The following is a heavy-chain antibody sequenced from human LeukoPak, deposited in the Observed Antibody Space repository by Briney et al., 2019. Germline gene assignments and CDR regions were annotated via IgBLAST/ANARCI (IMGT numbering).Heavy chain of an antibody. D-gene: IGHD6-19*01. V-gene: IGHV4-34*01. CDR1: GGSFSGYY. CDR3: ARRGPQFSPFSSGWPRGWFDP. J-gene: IGHJ5*02. CDR2: INHSGST. Sequence: PSETLSLTCAVYGGSFSGYYWSWIRQPPGKGLEWIGEINHSGSTNYNPSLKSRVTISVDTSKNQFSLKLSSVTAADTAVYYCARRGPQFSPFSSGWPRGWFDPWGQGTLVTVSS.